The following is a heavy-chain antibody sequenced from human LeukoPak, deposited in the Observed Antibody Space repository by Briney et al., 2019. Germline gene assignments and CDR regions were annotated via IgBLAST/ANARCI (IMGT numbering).Heavy chain of an antibody. CDR2: LYSGGDT. D-gene: IGHD2-21*01. J-gene: IGHJ3*02. V-gene: IGHV3-53*01. CDR1: GFTVSSNY. CDR3: ARYIPSCGGNCNDGFDI. Sequence: GGSLRLSCAASGFTVSSNYMTWVRQAPGKGLEWVSVLYSGGDTYYADSVKGRFTISRDNSKNTLYLQLNTLRAEDTAVYYCARYIPSCGGNCNDGFDIWGQGTMLSVSS.